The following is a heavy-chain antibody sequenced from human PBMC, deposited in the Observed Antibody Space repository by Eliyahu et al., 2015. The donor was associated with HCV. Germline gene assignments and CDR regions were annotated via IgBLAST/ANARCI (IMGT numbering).Heavy chain of an antibody. D-gene: IGHD2/OR15-2a*01. CDR3: ARQKVFLRDYNYAMDV. J-gene: IGHJ6*02. Sequence: QVQLQESGPGLVKPSETLSFTCSVXGVSISSYYWNWIRQPAGKGLEWIGRISASGGANYNPSLKSRVTMSVDTSKNQFSLKLNSLTAADTAVYYCARQKVFLRDYNYAMDVWGQGTTVTVSS. V-gene: IGHV4-4*07. CDR2: ISASGGA. CDR1: GVSISSYY.